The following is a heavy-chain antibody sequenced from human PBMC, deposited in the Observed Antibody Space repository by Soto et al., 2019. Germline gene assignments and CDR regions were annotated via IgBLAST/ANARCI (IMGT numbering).Heavy chain of an antibody. CDR3: ARERGVTTPGRGYYYYGMDV. CDR1: GYTFTSYA. CDR2: INAGNGNT. D-gene: IGHD4-17*01. V-gene: IGHV1-3*01. Sequence: GASVKVSCKASGYTFTSYAMHWVRQAPGQRLEWMGWINAGNGNTKYSQKFRGRVTVTKDTSASTAYMELSSLRSEDTAVYYCARERGVTTPGRGYYYYGMDVWGQGTTVTVSS. J-gene: IGHJ6*02.